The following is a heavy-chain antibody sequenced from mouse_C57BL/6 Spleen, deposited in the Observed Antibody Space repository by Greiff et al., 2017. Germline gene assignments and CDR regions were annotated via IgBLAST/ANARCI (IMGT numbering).Heavy chain of an antibody. CDR1: GYAFSSSW. CDR2: IYPGDGDT. Sequence: VQLVESGPELVKPGASVKISCKASGYAFSSSWMNWVKQRPGKGLEWIGRIYPGDGDTNYNGKFKGKATLTADKSSSTAYMQLSSLTSEDSAVYFCAREDYGSRFDYWGQGTTLTVSS. V-gene: IGHV1-82*01. J-gene: IGHJ2*01. D-gene: IGHD1-1*01. CDR3: AREDYGSRFDY.